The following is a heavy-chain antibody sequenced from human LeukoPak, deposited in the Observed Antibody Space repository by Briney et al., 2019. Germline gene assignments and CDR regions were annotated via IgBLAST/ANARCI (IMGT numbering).Heavy chain of an antibody. CDR2: IIPIFGIA. Sequence: GASVKVSCKASGGTFTSYAISWVRQAPGQGLEWMGRIIPIFGIANYAQKFQGRVTITADKSTSTAYMELSSLRSEDTAVYYCARVRIAAAGTLLYGMDVWGQGNTVTVSS. CDR3: ARVRIAAAGTLLYGMDV. D-gene: IGHD6-13*01. CDR1: GGTFTSYA. J-gene: IGHJ6*02. V-gene: IGHV1-69*10.